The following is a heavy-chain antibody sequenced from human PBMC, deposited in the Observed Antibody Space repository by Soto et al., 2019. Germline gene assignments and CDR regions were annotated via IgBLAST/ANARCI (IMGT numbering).Heavy chain of an antibody. Sequence: QVQLVQSGAEVKKPGASVKVSCKASGYTFTNYYVHWVRQAPGQRLEWMGIIKPSGGSTTYAQKFQGRVTVTXXTXTXXAYMDVRSLRSEDTAVYYCARGQYFHDSSDFPLHCWGQGTLVTVSA. CDR3: ARGQYFHDSSDFPLHC. J-gene: IGHJ4*02. V-gene: IGHV1-46*03. CDR2: IKPSGGST. D-gene: IGHD3-22*01. CDR1: GYTFTNYY.